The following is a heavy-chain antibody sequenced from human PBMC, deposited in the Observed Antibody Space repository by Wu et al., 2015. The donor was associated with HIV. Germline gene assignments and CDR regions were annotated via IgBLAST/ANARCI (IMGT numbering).Heavy chain of an antibody. J-gene: IGHJ6*03. D-gene: IGHD6-6*01. V-gene: IGHV1-69*12. Sequence: QVQLVQSGAEVKKPGSSVKVSCKASGGTFSSYAISWVRQAPGQGLEWMGGIIPIFGTANYAQKFQGRVTITADESTSTAYMELSSLRSEDTAVYYCARAIAARLGYYYYYYYMDVWGKGTTVTVSS. CDR2: IIPIFGTA. CDR3: ARAIAARLGYYYYYYYMDV. CDR1: GGTFSSYA.